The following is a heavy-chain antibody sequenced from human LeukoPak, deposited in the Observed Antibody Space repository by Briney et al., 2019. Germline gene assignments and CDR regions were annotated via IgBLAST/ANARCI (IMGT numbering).Heavy chain of an antibody. V-gene: IGHV5-51*01. Sequence: AESLKISCQGSGYSFTSYWIGWVRQMPGKGLEWMGIIYPGDSDTRYSPSFQCQVTISADKSISTAYLQWSSLKASDTAMYYCARGGDYVWGSYRYTRYFDYWGQGTLVTVFS. D-gene: IGHD3-16*02. J-gene: IGHJ4*02. CDR1: GYSFTSYW. CDR2: IYPGDSDT. CDR3: ARGGDYVWGSYRYTRYFDY.